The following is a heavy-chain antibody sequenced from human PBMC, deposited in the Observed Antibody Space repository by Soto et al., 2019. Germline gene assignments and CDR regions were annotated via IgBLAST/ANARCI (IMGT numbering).Heavy chain of an antibody. CDR2: IWDDGSNQ. J-gene: IGHJ3*02. CDR3: ARDRGGEAARPGAFDI. Sequence: QVQLVESGGGVVQPGRSLRLSCAASGFTFSSYGMHWVRQAPGKGLEWVAVIWDDGSNQYYADSVKGGFTISRDNSKNTLYRQMSSLRAEDTAVYYCARDRGGEAARPGAFDIWGQGTMVAVSS. V-gene: IGHV3-33*01. CDR1: GFTFSSYG. D-gene: IGHD6-6*01.